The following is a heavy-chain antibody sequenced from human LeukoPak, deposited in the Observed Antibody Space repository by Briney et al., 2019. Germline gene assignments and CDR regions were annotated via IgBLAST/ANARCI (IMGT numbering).Heavy chain of an antibody. J-gene: IGHJ6*02. Sequence: ASVKVSCKASGYTFTGYYMHWVRQAPGQGLEWMGWINPNSGGTNYAQKFQGRVTMTRDTSISTAYMELSRLRSDDTAVYHCARDSVGGPSTGRHYYYGMDVWGQGTTVTVSS. CDR3: ARDSVGGPSTGRHYYYGMDV. CDR1: GYTFTGYY. CDR2: INPNSGGT. V-gene: IGHV1-2*02. D-gene: IGHD1-26*01.